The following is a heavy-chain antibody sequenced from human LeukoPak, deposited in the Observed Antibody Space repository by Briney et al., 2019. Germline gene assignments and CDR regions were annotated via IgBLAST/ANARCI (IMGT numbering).Heavy chain of an antibody. Sequence: PGGSLRLSCAASGFTFSSYSMNSVRQTPGKGLELVSYISSNSSTIYDADAVRGRFTISRDNAKNSLYLQMNSLRDEDTAVYDCARDLISSSHSGSYLLDSWGQGTLVTVSS. D-gene: IGHD1-26*01. J-gene: IGHJ4*02. CDR2: ISSNSSTI. V-gene: IGHV3-48*02. CDR1: GFTFSSYS. CDR3: ARDLISSSHSGSYLLDS.